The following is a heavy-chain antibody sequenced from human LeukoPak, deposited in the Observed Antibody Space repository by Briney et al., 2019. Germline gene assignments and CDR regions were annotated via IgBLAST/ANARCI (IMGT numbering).Heavy chain of an antibody. CDR3: ASSGYCSGGSCLREFDY. J-gene: IGHJ4*02. D-gene: IGHD2-15*01. Sequence: ASVKVPCKASGYTFTSYGISWVRQAPGQGLEWMGWISAYNGNTNYAQKLQGRVTMTTDTSTSTAYMELRSLRSDDTAVYYCASSGYCSGGSCLREFDYWGQGTLVTVSS. CDR2: ISAYNGNT. V-gene: IGHV1-18*01. CDR1: GYTFTSYG.